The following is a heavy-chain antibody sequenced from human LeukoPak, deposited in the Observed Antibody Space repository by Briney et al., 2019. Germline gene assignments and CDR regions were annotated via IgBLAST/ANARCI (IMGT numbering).Heavy chain of an antibody. D-gene: IGHD3-22*01. CDR3: ARWTYDSSGYFDY. CDR1: GYSISSGYY. Sequence: SETLSLTCTVSGYSISSGYYWGWIRQPPGKGLEWIGSIYHSGSTYYNPSLKSRVTISVDTSKNQFSLKLSSVTAADTAVYYCARWTYDSSGYFDYWGQGTLVTVSS. V-gene: IGHV4-38-2*02. CDR2: IYHSGST. J-gene: IGHJ4*02.